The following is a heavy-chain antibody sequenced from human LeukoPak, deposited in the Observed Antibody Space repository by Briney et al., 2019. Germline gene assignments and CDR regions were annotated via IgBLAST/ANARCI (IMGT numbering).Heavy chain of an antibody. Sequence: PGGSLRLSCAASGFTFSSYGMHWVRQAPGKGLEWVSAISPSGDIKYYIDSVKGRFTVSRDNSKNTVYLQINGLRDEDTAVYYCAKDDAWIQFNDWGQGTLVTVSS. J-gene: IGHJ4*02. CDR3: AKDDAWIQFND. CDR1: GFTFSSYG. V-gene: IGHV3-23*01. D-gene: IGHD5-24*01. CDR2: ISPSGDIK.